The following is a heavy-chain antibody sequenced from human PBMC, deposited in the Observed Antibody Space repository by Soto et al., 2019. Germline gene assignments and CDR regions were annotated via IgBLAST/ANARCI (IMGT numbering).Heavy chain of an antibody. CDR1: GFTFSNYG. CDR2: IWYDGGNK. J-gene: IGHJ4*02. D-gene: IGHD3-16*01. Sequence: GGSLRLSCAASGFTFSNYGMHWVLQAPGKGLEWVAFIWYDGGNKYYAESVKGRFTISRDNSKNTRYLQMNSLRAEHTAVYYCARDGAVNTGFGKDYWRQGTLVTVSS. CDR3: ARDGAVNTGFGKDY. V-gene: IGHV3-33*01.